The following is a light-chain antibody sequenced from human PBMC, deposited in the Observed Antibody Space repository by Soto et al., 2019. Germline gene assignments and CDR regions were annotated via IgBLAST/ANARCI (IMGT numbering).Light chain of an antibody. Sequence: EIVLTQSPGTLSLSPGERATLSCRASQSVSSSYLAWYQQRPGQAPRLLIYGASSRATGIPDRFSGSGSGTDFTLTISRLETEDCAVFYGQQYGTSEIIFGQGTRLEI. CDR1: QSVSSSY. CDR3: QQYGTSEII. J-gene: IGKJ5*01. CDR2: GAS. V-gene: IGKV3-20*01.